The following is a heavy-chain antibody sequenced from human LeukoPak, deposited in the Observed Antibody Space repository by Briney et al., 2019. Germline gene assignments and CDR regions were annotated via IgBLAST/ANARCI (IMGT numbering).Heavy chain of an antibody. CDR1: GGSISSYY. Sequence: PSETLSLTCTVSGGSISSYYWSWIRQPAGKGLEWIGRIYTSGSTNYNPSLKSRVTMSVDTSKNQFSLKLSSVTAADTAVYYCARDKAGGVRWFGEFGGAYHYYYMDVWGKGTTVTISS. CDR3: ARDKAGGVRWFGEFGGAYHYYYMDV. D-gene: IGHD3-10*01. CDR2: IYTSGST. J-gene: IGHJ6*03. V-gene: IGHV4-4*07.